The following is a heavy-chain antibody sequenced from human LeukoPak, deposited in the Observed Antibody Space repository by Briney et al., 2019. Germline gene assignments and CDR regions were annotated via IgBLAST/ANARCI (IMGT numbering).Heavy chain of an antibody. CDR2: ISGSGGST. D-gene: IGHD6-13*01. J-gene: IGHJ5*02. CDR1: GFTFSSYA. V-gene: IGHV3-23*01. Sequence: GGSLRLSCAASGFTFSSYAMSWVRQAPGKGLEWVSAISGSGGSTYYADSVKGRFTISRDNSKNTLYLQMNSLRAEDTAVYYCASTPYSSSWYWFDPWGQGTLVTVSS. CDR3: ASTPYSSSWYWFDP.